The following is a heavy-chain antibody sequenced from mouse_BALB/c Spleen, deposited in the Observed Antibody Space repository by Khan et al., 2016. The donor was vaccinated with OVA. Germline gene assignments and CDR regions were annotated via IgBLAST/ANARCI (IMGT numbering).Heavy chain of an antibody. CDR3: TRTSYYGNPWFTY. D-gene: IGHD2-10*01. J-gene: IGHJ3*01. CDR1: GFAFNSYD. CDR2: ISSTGSYT. V-gene: IGHV5-9*02. Sequence: EVELVESGGGLVKPGGSLKLSCEVSGFAFNSYDMSWVRQTPEKRLEWVATISSTGSYTYYPDSVTGRFTISRDTARNTLYLQMSSLRSEDTALYYCTRTSYYGNPWFTYWGQGTLVTVAA.